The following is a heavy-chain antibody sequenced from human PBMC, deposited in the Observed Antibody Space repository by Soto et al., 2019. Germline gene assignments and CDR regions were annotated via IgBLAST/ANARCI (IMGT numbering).Heavy chain of an antibody. CDR1: GGSFSGYY. J-gene: IGHJ6*03. V-gene: IGHV4-34*01. Sequence: SETLSLTCAVYGGSFSGYYWSWIRQPPGKGLEWIGEINHSGSTNYNPSLKSRVTISVDTSKNQFSLKLSSVTAADTAVYYCARGWGYCSSTSCYRRYYYYMDVWGKGTTDTCSS. D-gene: IGHD2-2*01. CDR3: ARGWGYCSSTSCYRRYYYYMDV. CDR2: INHSGST.